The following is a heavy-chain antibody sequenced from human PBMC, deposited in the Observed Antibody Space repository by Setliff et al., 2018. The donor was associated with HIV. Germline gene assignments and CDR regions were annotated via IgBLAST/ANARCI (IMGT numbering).Heavy chain of an antibody. CDR2: ISPTGTGT. D-gene: IGHD2-2*03. CDR3: AKVDNGHCLSNSCRDFDY. J-gene: IGHJ4*02. Sequence: GGSLRLSCAAPGITFSGYSMSWVRQAPGKGLEWVSAISPTGTGTYYADSVRGRFTISRDNSKNTLYLQMNSLRPEDTAVYYCAKVDNGHCLSNSCRDFDYWGQGTLVTVSS. V-gene: IGHV3-23*01. CDR1: GITFSGYS.